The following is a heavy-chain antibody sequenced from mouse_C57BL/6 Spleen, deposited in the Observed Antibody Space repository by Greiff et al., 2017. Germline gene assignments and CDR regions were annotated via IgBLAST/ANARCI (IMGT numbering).Heavy chain of an antibody. CDR1: GYTFTSYW. J-gene: IGHJ3*01. CDR3: ARRSTMVTPWFAY. V-gene: IGHV1-55*01. D-gene: IGHD2-2*01. CDR2: IYPGSGST. Sequence: QVQLQQPGAELVKPGASVKMSCKASGYTFTSYWITWVKQRPGQGLEWIGDIYPGSGSTNYNEKFKSKATLTVDTSSSTAYMQLSSLTSEDSAVYYCARRSTMVTPWFAYWGQGTLVTVSA.